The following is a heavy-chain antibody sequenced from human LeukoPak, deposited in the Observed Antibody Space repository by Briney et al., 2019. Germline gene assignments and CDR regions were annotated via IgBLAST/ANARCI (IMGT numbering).Heavy chain of an antibody. J-gene: IGHJ5*02. CDR2: FNHSGST. D-gene: IGHD6-13*01. CDR3: AASSSNWYQEDNNNWFDP. CDR1: GGSFSGYY. Sequence: SETLSLTCAVYGGSFSGYYWSWIRQPPGKGLEWMGEFNHSGSTNYNPSLKSRVTISVDTSKNQFSLKLSSVTAADTAVYYCAASSSNWYQEDNNNWFDPWGQGTLVTVSS. V-gene: IGHV4-34*01.